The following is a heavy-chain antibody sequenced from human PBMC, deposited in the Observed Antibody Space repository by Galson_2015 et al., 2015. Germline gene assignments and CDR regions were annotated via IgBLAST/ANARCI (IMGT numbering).Heavy chain of an antibody. CDR2: INSDGSTT. D-gene: IGHD4-17*01. CDR1: GFTLSNYW. J-gene: IGHJ4*02. Sequence: SLRLSCAASGFTLSNYWMHWVRQAPGKGLVWVSRINSDGSTTSYADSVKGRFTISRDNAKNTLYLQMNSLRAEDTAVYYCAREQRYADYGPFLDYWGQGILSPSPQ. CDR3: AREQRYADYGPFLDY. V-gene: IGHV3-74*01.